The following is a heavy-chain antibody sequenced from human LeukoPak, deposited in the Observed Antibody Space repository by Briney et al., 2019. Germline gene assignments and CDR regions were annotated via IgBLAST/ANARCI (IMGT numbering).Heavy chain of an antibody. V-gene: IGHV4-59*01. D-gene: IGHD5-18*01. CDR3: AREERGSSYGWAFDI. Sequence: PSETLSLTCTVSGGSISSYYWSWIRQPPGKGLEWIGYIYYSGSTNYNPSLKSRVTISVDTSKNQFSLKLSSVTAADTAVYYCAREERGSSYGWAFDIWGQGTMFTVSS. CDR2: IYYSGST. CDR1: GGSISSYY. J-gene: IGHJ3*02.